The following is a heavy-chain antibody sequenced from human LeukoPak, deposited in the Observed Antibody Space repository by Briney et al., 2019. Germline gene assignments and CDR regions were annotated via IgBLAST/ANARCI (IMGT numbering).Heavy chain of an antibody. J-gene: IGHJ4*02. Sequence: SETQSLTCAVYGGSFSGYYWSWIRQPPGKGLEWIGSMFHSESTYYNASLKSRVTMSIDTSKNQFSLKLSSVTAADTAVYYCARGRGYDPVVFYFDYWGQGTLVTVSS. CDR2: MFHSEST. CDR1: GGSFSGYY. V-gene: IGHV4-34*01. D-gene: IGHD5-12*01. CDR3: ARGRGYDPVVFYFDY.